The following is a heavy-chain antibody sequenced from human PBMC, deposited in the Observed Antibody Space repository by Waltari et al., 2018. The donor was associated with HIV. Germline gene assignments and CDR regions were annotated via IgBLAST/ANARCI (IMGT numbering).Heavy chain of an antibody. Sequence: QVQLQQWGAGLLEPSETLSLTCAVYGGSFSGYYVTWIRQSPGQGLEWLGDINHSGSVSQNPSLESRVTISIDTSKNQFSLNLTSVTAADTAIYYCARGGNVVLLPGPRNRATTLDYWGQGNQVTVFS. CDR2: INHSGSV. D-gene: IGHD2-8*01. CDR3: ARGGNVVLLPGPRNRATTLDY. V-gene: IGHV4-34*02. CDR1: GGSFSGYY. J-gene: IGHJ4*02.